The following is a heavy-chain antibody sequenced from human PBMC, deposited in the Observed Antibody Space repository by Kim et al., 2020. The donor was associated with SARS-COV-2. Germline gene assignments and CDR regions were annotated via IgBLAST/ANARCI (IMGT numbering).Heavy chain of an antibody. J-gene: IGHJ3*02. CDR3: ARRTSSGYIRPNAFDI. CDR1: GGSFSGYY. Sequence: SETLSLTCAVYGGSFSGYYWSWIRQPPGKGLEWIGEINHSGSTNYNPSLKSRVTISVDTSKNQFSLKLSSVTAADTAVYYCARRTSSGYIRPNAFDIWG. CDR2: INHSGST. D-gene: IGHD3-22*01. V-gene: IGHV4-34*01.